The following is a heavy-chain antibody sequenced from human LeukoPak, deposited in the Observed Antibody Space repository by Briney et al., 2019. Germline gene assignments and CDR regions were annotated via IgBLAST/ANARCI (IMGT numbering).Heavy chain of an antibody. J-gene: IGHJ4*02. D-gene: IGHD6-6*01. V-gene: IGHV1-18*01. CDR2: ISAYNGNT. CDR1: GYTLTELS. CDR3: ARDRVDYSSSSPTTY. Sequence: GASVKVSCKVSGYTLTELSMHWVRQAPGQGLEWMGWISAYNGNTNYAQKFQGRVTMTTDTSTSTAYMELRSLRSDDTAVYYCARDRVDYSSSSPTTYWGQGTLVTVSS.